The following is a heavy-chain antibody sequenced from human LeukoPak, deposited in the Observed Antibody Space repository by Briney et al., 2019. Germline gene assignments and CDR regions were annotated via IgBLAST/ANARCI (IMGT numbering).Heavy chain of an antibody. CDR3: ARDGRFPYWYFDL. D-gene: IGHD3-10*01. CDR2: IYYSGST. CDR1: GGSISSYY. Sequence: PSETLSLTCTVSGGSISSYYWSWIRQPPGKGLEWIGYIYYSGSTNYNPSLKSRVTISVDTSKNQFSLKLSSVTAADTAVYYCARDGRFPYWYFDLWGRGTLVTVSS. V-gene: IGHV4-59*01. J-gene: IGHJ2*01.